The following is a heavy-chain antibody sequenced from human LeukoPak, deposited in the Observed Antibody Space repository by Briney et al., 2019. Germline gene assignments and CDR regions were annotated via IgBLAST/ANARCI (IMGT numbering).Heavy chain of an antibody. CDR3: ATHSGIAATDY. D-gene: IGHD6-13*01. Sequence: QTGGSLRLSCAASGFTFDDYAMHWVRQAPGKGLEWVSGISWNSGSIGYADSVKGRFTISRDNAKNSLYLQMNSLRAEDTALYYCATHSGIAATDYWGQGTLVTVSS. V-gene: IGHV3-9*01. CDR2: ISWNSGSI. J-gene: IGHJ4*02. CDR1: GFTFDDYA.